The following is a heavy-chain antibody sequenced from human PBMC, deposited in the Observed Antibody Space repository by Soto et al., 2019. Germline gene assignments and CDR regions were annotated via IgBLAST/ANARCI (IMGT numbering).Heavy chain of an antibody. D-gene: IGHD3-10*01. CDR3: AKNYYGSGSYFNYYYYYGMDV. V-gene: IGHV3-30*18. CDR1: GFRFSSSG. Sequence: GGSLRLSCAASGFRFSSSGMHWVRQAPGKGLEWVAVISCDGSNKYYADSVKGRFTISRDNSKNTLYLQMNSLRAEDTAVYYCAKNYYGSGSYFNYYYYYGMDVWGQGTTVTVS. J-gene: IGHJ6*02. CDR2: ISCDGSNK.